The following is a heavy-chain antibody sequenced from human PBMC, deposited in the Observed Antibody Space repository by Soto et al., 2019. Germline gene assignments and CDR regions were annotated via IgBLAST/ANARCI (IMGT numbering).Heavy chain of an antibody. CDR3: VKDGSSGWPYYYYMDV. CDR1: GFTFSSYG. V-gene: IGHV3-30*18. D-gene: IGHD6-19*01. Sequence: QVQLVESGGGVVQPGRSLRLSCAASGFTFSSYGMHWVRQAPGKGLEGVAVISYDGSNKYYADSVKGRFTISRDNSKTTLYLQMSSLSAEDTAVYYCVKDGSSGWPYYYYMDVLGQGTTVTVSS. J-gene: IGHJ6*01. CDR2: ISYDGSNK.